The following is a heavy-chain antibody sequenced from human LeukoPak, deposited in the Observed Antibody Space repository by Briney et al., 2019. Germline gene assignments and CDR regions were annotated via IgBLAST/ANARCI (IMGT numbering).Heavy chain of an antibody. J-gene: IGHJ4*02. CDR3: ATGRAAHLFDY. CDR1: GFTFSSHW. V-gene: IGHV3-7*01. CDR2: VKQDGSEK. D-gene: IGHD6-6*01. Sequence: GGSLRLSCAAPGFTFSSHWMIWVRQAPGKGLEWVANVKQDGSEKYYVDSVKGRFTISRVNAKNSPYLQMNSLRVEDTAVYYCATGRAAHLFDYWGQGTLVTVSS.